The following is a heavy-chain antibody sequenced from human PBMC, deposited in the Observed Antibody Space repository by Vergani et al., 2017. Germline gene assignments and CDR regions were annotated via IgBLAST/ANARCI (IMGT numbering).Heavy chain of an antibody. CDR1: GFSFGDYA. CDR2: IRNKAYGGKT. Sequence: EVQLVESGGGLVPPGRSLRLSCAASGFSFGDYAMTWVRQAPGNGLEWVAFIRNKAYGGKTEYAASVKGRFTIARDDSKRLAYLQLSGLKTEDTAVYFCSRGRGYSFGYSDYWGQGTLVTVSS. V-gene: IGHV3-49*04. CDR3: SRGRGYSFGYSDY. J-gene: IGHJ4*02. D-gene: IGHD5-18*01.